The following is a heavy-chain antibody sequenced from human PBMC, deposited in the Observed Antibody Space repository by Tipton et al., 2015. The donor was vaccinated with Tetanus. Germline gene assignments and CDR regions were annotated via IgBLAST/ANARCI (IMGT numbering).Heavy chain of an antibody. D-gene: IGHD3-10*01. CDR3: ARLPKHYSASGST. Sequence: VQLVQSGAEMKKPGQSLKISCEVSGHNSRSYWISWVRQMPGKGLEWMGIIYPGDSDATYSPSSRGQVTISADKSISTAYLEWSSLKASDTAIYFCARLPKHYSASGSTWGQGTLVTVSS. CDR1: GHNSRSYW. CDR2: IYPGDSDA. V-gene: IGHV5-51*01. J-gene: IGHJ5*02.